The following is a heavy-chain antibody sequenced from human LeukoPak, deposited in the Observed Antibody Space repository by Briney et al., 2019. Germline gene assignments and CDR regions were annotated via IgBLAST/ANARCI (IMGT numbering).Heavy chain of an antibody. J-gene: IGHJ5*02. CDR3: ARDPNYYGSGSYYNPPGWFDP. CDR1: GYSFTTYW. D-gene: IGHD3-10*01. V-gene: IGHV5-51*01. Sequence: GESLKISCRGSGYSFTTYWIGWVRQMPGKGLEWMGIIYPGDSDTRYTPSFQGQVTMSADKSINTAYLQWSSLKASDTAIYYCARDPNYYGSGSYYNPPGWFDPWGQGTLVTVSS. CDR2: IYPGDSDT.